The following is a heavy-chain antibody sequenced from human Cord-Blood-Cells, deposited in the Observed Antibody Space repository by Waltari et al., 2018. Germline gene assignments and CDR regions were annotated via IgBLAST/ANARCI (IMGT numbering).Heavy chain of an antibody. V-gene: IGHV3-30*18. CDR3: AKDQGWSVDY. CDR2: ISYDGSNK. Sequence: QVQLVESGGGVVQPGRSLRLSCAASGFTFSSYGMHWVRQAPGTGVEGVAVISYDGSNKYYADPGKGRFTNSRDNSKNTLYLQMNSLRAEDTAVYYFAKDQGWSVDYWGQGTLVTVSS. CDR1: GFTFSSYG. J-gene: IGHJ4*02. D-gene: IGHD3-3*01.